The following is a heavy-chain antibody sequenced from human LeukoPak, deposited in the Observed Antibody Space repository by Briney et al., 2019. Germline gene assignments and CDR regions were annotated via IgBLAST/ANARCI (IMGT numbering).Heavy chain of an antibody. CDR3: ARERTTVAGANYYYYYYMDV. J-gene: IGHJ6*03. Sequence: SQTHSLTCAISGDSVSSNSAAWNWIRQSPSRGLEWLGRTYYRSKWYNDYAVSVKSRITINPDTSKNQFSLQLNSVTPEDTAVYYCARERTTVAGANYYYYYYMDVWGKGTTVTVSS. CDR1: GDSVSSNSAA. V-gene: IGHV6-1*01. D-gene: IGHD6-19*01. CDR2: TYYRSKWYN.